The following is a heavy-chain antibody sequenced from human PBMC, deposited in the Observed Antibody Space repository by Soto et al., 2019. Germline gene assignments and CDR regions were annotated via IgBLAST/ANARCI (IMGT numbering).Heavy chain of an antibody. CDR1: GDSITTYY. Sequence: QVQLQESGPGLVKPSETLSLTCSVSGDSITTYYWSWIRQPPGKGLEWIGFVYHTGITSFNPSLKSRVTISVDTSKNQVSLKLTSVTAADTAVYYCANRYQDYWGQGTLVTVSS. CDR3: ANRYQDY. D-gene: IGHD3-9*01. V-gene: IGHV4-59*01. CDR2: VYHTGIT. J-gene: IGHJ4*02.